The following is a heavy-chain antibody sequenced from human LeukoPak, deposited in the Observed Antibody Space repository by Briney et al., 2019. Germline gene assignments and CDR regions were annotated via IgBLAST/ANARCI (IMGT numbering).Heavy chain of an antibody. CDR3: ARESKYSGYPFDY. CDR2: VNSDGSGT. Sequence: QPGGSLRLSCAAPGFTFSNYWMHWVRQAPGKGLVWVARVNSDGSGTTYADSVKGRFTISRDNAKNTLYLQMNSLRAEDTAIYYCARESKYSGYPFDYWGQGTLVTVSS. V-gene: IGHV3-74*01. J-gene: IGHJ4*02. D-gene: IGHD5-12*01. CDR1: GFTFSNYW.